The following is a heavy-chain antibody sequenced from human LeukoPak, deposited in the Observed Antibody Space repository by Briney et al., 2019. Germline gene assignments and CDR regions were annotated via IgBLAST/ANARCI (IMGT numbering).Heavy chain of an antibody. J-gene: IGHJ4*02. V-gene: IGHV4-4*02. Sequence: SETLSLTCAVSGGSISSSNWWSWVRQPPGKGLEWIGEIYHSGSTNYNPSLKGRVTISVDTSKNQFSLKLSSVTAADTAVYYCARGQYYDFWSGHAGSFDYWGQGTLVTVSS. CDR1: GGSISSSNW. CDR3: ARGQYYDFWSGHAGSFDY. CDR2: IYHSGST. D-gene: IGHD3-3*01.